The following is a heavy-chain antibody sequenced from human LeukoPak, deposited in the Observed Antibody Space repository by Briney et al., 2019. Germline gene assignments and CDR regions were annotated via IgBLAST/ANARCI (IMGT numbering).Heavy chain of an antibody. CDR1: GFTFDDYG. J-gene: IGHJ6*03. CDR3: ARDGDYYYYYMDV. CDR2: INWNGGST. D-gene: IGHD3-16*01. Sequence: GGSLRLSCVASGFTFDDYGMSWVRQAPGKGLEWVTGINWNGGSTGYADSVKGRFTISRDNAKNSLYLQMNSLRAEDTALYYCARDGDYYYYYMDVWGKGTTVTVSS. V-gene: IGHV3-20*04.